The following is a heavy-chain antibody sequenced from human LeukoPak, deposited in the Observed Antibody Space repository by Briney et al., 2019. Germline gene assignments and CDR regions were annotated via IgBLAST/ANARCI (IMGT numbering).Heavy chain of an antibody. CDR3: AKDQHIVVVTAILNWFDP. V-gene: IGHV3-23*01. CDR1: GFTFSSYA. J-gene: IGHJ5*02. D-gene: IGHD2-21*02. CDR2: ISGSGGST. Sequence: GGSLRLSCAASGFTFSSYAMSWVRQAPGKGLEWVSAISGSGGSTYYADSVKGRFTISRDNSKNTLYLQMNSLRAEDTAVYYCAKDQHIVVVTAILNWFDPWGQGTLVTVSS.